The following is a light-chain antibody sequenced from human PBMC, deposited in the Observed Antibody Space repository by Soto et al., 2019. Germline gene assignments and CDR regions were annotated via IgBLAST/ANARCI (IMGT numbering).Light chain of an antibody. J-gene: IGKJ1*01. V-gene: IGKV4-1*01. Sequence: DIVMTQSPDSLSVSLGERAVINCKSSQSIFYSSNNKNYLVWYQQKSGQPPKMLIYWASTRESGVPDRFNGSGSGTDFTLTISNLQAEDVAVYFCQQYFKTPRTFGQGTRVEI. CDR2: WAS. CDR3: QQYFKTPRT. CDR1: QSIFYSSNNKNY.